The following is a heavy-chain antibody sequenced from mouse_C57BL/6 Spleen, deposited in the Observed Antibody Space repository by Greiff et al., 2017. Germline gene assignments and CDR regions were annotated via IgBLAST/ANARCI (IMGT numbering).Heavy chain of an antibody. CDR1: GFNIKDYY. Sequence: VQLQQSGAELVKPGASVKLSCTASGFNIKDYYMHWVKQRTEQGLEWIGRIDPEDGDTKYAPKFQGKATITADTSSNTAYLQLSSLTSEDTAVYYCALTAQATPWFAYWGQGTLVTVSA. D-gene: IGHD3-2*02. CDR2: IDPEDGDT. CDR3: ALTAQATPWFAY. V-gene: IGHV14-2*01. J-gene: IGHJ3*01.